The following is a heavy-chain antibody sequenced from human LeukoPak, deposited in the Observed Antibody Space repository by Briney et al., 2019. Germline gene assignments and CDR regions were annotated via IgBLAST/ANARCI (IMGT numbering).Heavy chain of an antibody. V-gene: IGHV3-23*01. J-gene: IGHJ4*02. CDR1: GDSINSSSYY. CDR3: AKLTDGSGLAYYFDY. D-gene: IGHD3-10*01. Sequence: ETLSLTCTVSGDSINSSSYYWGWIRQPPGKGLEWVSAISGSGFNTYYADSVKGRFTISRDNSQNTLYLQMNSLRAEDTAVYYCAKLTDGSGLAYYFDYWGQGTLVTVSS. CDR2: ISGSGFNT.